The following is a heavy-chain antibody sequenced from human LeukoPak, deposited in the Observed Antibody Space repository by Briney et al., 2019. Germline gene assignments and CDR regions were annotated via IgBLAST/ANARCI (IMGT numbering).Heavy chain of an antibody. Sequence: GGSLRLSCAASGFIFSNYAMNWVRQAPGKGLEWVSAISASGGRTYYADSVKGRFTISRDDSKNTLYLQMNSLRSEDTAVYYCARVRGSYLGDAFDIWGQGTMVTVSS. V-gene: IGHV3-23*01. CDR3: ARVRGSYLGDAFDI. CDR2: ISASGGRT. J-gene: IGHJ3*02. D-gene: IGHD1-26*01. CDR1: GFIFSNYA.